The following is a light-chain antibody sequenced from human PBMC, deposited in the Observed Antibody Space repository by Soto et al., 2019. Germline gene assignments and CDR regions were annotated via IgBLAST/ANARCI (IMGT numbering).Light chain of an antibody. CDR2: GAS. CDR3: QQSYTIFPFT. CDR1: QSITST. J-gene: IGKJ4*01. Sequence: EIVMTKSPATISVSPVEIATLSFIAIQSITSTVAWYQPKHGQAPRLLIYGASTRATGIPDRFSGSGSGTDFTLTISSLQPEDFATYYCQQSYTIFPFTFGGGTKVDIK. V-gene: IGKV3-15*01.